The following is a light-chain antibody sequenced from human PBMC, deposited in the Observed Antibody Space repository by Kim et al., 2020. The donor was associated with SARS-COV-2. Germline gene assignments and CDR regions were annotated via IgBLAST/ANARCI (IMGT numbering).Light chain of an antibody. CDR2: AAS. CDR3: QQYGNSVT. Sequence: EIVLTQSPGTLSLSPGERATLSCRASQSVSRNYLAWYQQRPGQTPRLLMYAASSRATGFPDRFSGSGSGTDFTLTISRLEPEDFAVYYCQQYGNSVTFGGGTKVEMK. CDR1: QSVSRNY. J-gene: IGKJ4*01. V-gene: IGKV3-20*01.